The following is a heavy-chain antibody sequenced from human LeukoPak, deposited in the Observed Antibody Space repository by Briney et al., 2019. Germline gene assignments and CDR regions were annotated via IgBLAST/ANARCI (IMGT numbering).Heavy chain of an antibody. CDR3: ARDLINGMAPAAL. D-gene: IGHD2-2*01. J-gene: IGHJ4*02. CDR1: GLPFSSLW. Sequence: GGSLRLSCAASGLPFSSLWMHWVRQTPGCGLAWLARINPDGSGTNYADSVKGRVTISRDNARNTLYLQMNSLRADDTGVYYCARDLINGMAPAALWGQGTLVTVSS. V-gene: IGHV3-74*01. CDR2: INPDGSGT.